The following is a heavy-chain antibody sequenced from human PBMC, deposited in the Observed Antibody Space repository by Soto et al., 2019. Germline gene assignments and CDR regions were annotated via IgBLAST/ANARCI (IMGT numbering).Heavy chain of an antibody. J-gene: IGHJ6*02. CDR1: GGSLSSYY. V-gene: IGHV4-59*08. CDR2: IFYTGIT. Sequence: ASETLSLTCTVSGGSLSSYYWSWIRQTPGKGLEWIGHIFYTGITKYNSSLRSRVTISLDTSKTQFSLTLKSVTAADTAVYYCARRGFGLFYYGTSGSPDFYYYKMDVRGQGTTVTVSS. D-gene: IGHD3-22*01. CDR3: ARRGFGLFYYGTSGSPDFYYYKMDV.